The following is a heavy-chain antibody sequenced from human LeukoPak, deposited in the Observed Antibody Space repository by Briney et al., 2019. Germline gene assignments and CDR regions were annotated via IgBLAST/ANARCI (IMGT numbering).Heavy chain of an antibody. CDR3: ARPSSIMAVAPFDY. CDR1: GGSFSGYY. Sequence: SETLSLTCAVYGGSFSGYYWSWIRQPPGKGLEWIGNIYYSGSTYYNPSLKSRVTISVDTSKNQFSLKLSSVTAADTAVYYCARPSSIMAVAPFDYWGQGTLVTVSS. CDR2: IYYSGST. V-gene: IGHV4-34*01. D-gene: IGHD6-19*01. J-gene: IGHJ4*02.